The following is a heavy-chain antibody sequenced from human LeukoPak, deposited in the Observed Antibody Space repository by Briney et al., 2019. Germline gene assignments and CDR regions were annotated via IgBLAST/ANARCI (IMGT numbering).Heavy chain of an antibody. V-gene: IGHV3-23*01. CDR1: GFTFPSYA. D-gene: IGHD5-18*01. CDR2: ISDSGGST. Sequence: GGTLRLSCAASGFTFPSYAMSWVRQAPGKGLNWVSAISDSGGSTYYADSVKGRFTISRDNSKNTLHLQMNSLRAEDTAVYYCAKRSDGYSGFDYWGQGTLVTLSS. CDR3: AKRSDGYSGFDY. J-gene: IGHJ4*02.